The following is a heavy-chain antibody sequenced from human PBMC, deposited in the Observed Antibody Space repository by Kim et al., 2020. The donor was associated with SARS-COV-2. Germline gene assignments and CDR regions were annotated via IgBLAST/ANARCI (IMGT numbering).Heavy chain of an antibody. J-gene: IGHJ4*01. CDR3: VRGLQSLTAPYYFDS. CDR1: GFVFSRHS. V-gene: IGHV3-21*01. CDR2: ITIISHLT. Sequence: GGSLRLSCAASGFVFSRHSMNWVRQAPGKALELVSGITIISHLTYYADSVNGRFTISRDNTKDSLYLQMDSLRADDTAVYYCVRGLQSLTAPYYFDSWG. D-gene: IGHD6-19*01.